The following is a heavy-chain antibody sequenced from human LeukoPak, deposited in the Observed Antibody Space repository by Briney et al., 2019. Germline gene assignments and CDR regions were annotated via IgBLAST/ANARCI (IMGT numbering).Heavy chain of an antibody. J-gene: IGHJ4*02. Sequence: KASETLSLTCTVSGASISSYYWSWIRQSAGKKLEWIGRIYISGSTDYNPSLKSRVTMSVDTSKNQLSLKLNSVTAADTAVYYCATHGIQLWTQEYWGQGTLVTVSS. D-gene: IGHD5-18*01. CDR2: IYISGST. CDR1: GASISSYY. V-gene: IGHV4-4*07. CDR3: ATHGIQLWTQEY.